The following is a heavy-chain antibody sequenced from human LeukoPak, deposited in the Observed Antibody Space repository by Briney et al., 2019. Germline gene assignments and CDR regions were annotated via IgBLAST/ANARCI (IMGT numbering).Heavy chain of an antibody. V-gene: IGHV4-61*02. CDR1: GGSISSGSYY. Sequence: PSETLSLTCTVSGGSISSGSYYWSWIRQPAGKALEWIGRVHTSGNPNYNPSLESRVSISIDRSKNQFSLELSSVTAADTAVYYCARHYVYGGWFDPWGQGTLVTVSS. CDR2: VHTSGNP. D-gene: IGHD3-16*01. CDR3: ARHYVYGGWFDP. J-gene: IGHJ5*02.